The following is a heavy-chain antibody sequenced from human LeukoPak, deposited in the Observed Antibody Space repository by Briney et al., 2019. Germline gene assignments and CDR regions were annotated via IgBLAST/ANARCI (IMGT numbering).Heavy chain of an antibody. V-gene: IGHV3-23*01. CDR1: GFTFSSYA. J-gene: IGHJ4*02. Sequence: GGSLRLSCAASGFTFSSYAMAWVRQAPGKGLEWVSSISGSGGTTYCADSVKGRFTISRDNSKNTLYLQMNSLRAEDTAVYYCAKDGRGSGSYYYFDYWGQGTLVTVS. D-gene: IGHD3-10*01. CDR2: ISGSGGTT. CDR3: AKDGRGSGSYYYFDY.